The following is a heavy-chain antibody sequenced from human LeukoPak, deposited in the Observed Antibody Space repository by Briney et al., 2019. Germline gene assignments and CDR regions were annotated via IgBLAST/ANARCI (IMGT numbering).Heavy chain of an antibody. D-gene: IGHD4-11*01. V-gene: IGHV4-39*01. Sequence: PSETLSLTCIVSGGSISSSSYYWGWIRQPPGKGLEWIGNIYYSGSTYYNPSLKSRVTISVDTSKNQFSLKLNSVTAADTAVYYCADARDEYRSFDYWGQGTLVAVSS. CDR1: GGSISSSSYY. CDR2: IYYSGST. J-gene: IGHJ4*02. CDR3: ADARDEYRSFDY.